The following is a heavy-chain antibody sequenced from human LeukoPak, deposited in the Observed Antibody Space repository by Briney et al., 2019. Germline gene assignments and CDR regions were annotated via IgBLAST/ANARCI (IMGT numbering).Heavy chain of an antibody. J-gene: IGHJ3*01. CDR1: GGSISTTNW. CDR2: VFHSGTT. CDR3: ARREKYQMLYAFDL. V-gene: IGHV4-4*02. D-gene: IGHD2-2*01. Sequence: SETLSLTCVVSGGSISTTNWWSWVRQSPGTGLEWIGEVFHSGTTNYNPPLQGRVTISVDKSTNYFSLELSSVTAADTAVYYCARREKYQMLYAFDLWGQGTMVTVSS.